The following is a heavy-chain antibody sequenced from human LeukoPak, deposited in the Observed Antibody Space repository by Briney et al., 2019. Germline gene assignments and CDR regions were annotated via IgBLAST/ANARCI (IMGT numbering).Heavy chain of an antibody. CDR3: TTVTYQVVVITTY. J-gene: IGHJ4*02. Sequence: PGGSLRLSCAASGFTFSSYSMNWVRQAPGKGLEWVSSISTSSSYIYYADSVKGRFTISRDNAKNSLYLQMNSLRAEDTAVYYCTTVTYQVVVITTYWGQGTLVTVSS. V-gene: IGHV3-21*01. CDR1: GFTFSSYS. CDR2: ISTSSSYI. D-gene: IGHD3-22*01.